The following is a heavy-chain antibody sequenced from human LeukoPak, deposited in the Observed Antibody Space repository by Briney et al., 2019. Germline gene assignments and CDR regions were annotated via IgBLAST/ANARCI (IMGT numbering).Heavy chain of an antibody. D-gene: IGHD3-16*01. CDR3: ACFGGLGFDV. CDR1: GYTVTSYC. V-gene: IGHV5-51*01. CDR2: IHPGDSKT. J-gene: IGHJ3*01. Sequence: GESLTLFCTVSGYTVTSYCIAWVRQMPGKGLEWMGIIHPGDSKTTYSPSFQGQVTISADKYSTSAYLQWSSLKASDTAMYYCACFGGLGFDVWGQGIAVTVSS.